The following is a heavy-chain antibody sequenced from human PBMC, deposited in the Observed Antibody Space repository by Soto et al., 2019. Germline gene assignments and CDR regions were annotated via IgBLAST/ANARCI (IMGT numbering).Heavy chain of an antibody. CDR2: IYYSGST. V-gene: IGHV4-31*03. J-gene: IGHJ5*02. CDR1: GGSISSGSYY. CDR3: ARTSYDSSGTAADP. D-gene: IGHD3-22*01. Sequence: SETLSLTCNVSGGSISSGSYYWSCIRQQPGKGLEWIGYIYYSGSTYYNPSLKSRVTISVDTSKNQFSLKLSSVTAADTAVYYCARTSYDSSGTAADPWGQGTLVTVS.